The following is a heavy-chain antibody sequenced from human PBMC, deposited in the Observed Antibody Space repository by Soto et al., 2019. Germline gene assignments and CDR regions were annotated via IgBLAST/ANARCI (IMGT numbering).Heavy chain of an antibody. CDR2: IYHSGST. CDR1: GGSISSSNW. CDR3: AGDGRGIAVAGSRYYFDY. J-gene: IGHJ4*02. Sequence: SETLSLTCAVSGGSISSSNWWSWVRQPPGKGLGWIGEIYHSGSTNYNPSLKSRVTISVDKSKNQFSLKLSSVTAADTAVYYCAGDGRGIAVAGSRYYFDYWGQGTLVTVSS. D-gene: IGHD6-19*01. V-gene: IGHV4-4*02.